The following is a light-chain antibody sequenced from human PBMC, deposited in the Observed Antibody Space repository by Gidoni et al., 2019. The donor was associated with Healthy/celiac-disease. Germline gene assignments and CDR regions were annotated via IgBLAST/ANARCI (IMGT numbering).Light chain of an antibody. CDR2: AAS. J-gene: IGKJ2*04. CDR3: QQLNSYPCS. V-gene: IGKV1-9*01. CDR1: QGMSNY. Sequence: DIQLTQSPSFLSASVGDRVTIPCWASQGMSNYLAWYQQKPGKAPELLIYAASTLQSGVPSRFSGSGSGAEFTLTISSLQPEEFATYYCQQLNSYPCSFXXXTRLEIK.